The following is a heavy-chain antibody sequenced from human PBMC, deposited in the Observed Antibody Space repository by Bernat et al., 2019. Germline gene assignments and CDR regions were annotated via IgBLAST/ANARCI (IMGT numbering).Heavy chain of an antibody. D-gene: IGHD2-21*02. V-gene: IGHV2-26*01. CDR3: ARILTYCGGDCYSDSLVRWFDP. CDR1: GFSLSNARMG. J-gene: IGHJ5*02. CDR2: IFSNDEK. Sequence: QVTLKESGPVLVKPTETLTLTCTVSGFSLSNARMGVSWIRQPPGKALEWLAHIFSNDEKSYSTSLKSRLTISKDTSKSQVVLTMTTMDPVDTATYYCARILTYCGGDCYSDSLVRWFDPWGQGTLVTVSS.